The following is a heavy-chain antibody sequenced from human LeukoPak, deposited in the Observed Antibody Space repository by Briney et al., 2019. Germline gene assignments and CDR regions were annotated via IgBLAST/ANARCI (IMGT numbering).Heavy chain of an antibody. CDR1: GFTVSSNY. Sequence: GGSLRLSCAASGFTVSSNYMSWVRQAPGKGLEWVSVIYSGGSTYYADSVKGRFTISRDNAKNSLYLQMNSLRAEDTAVYYCARDAIDFWSGYPPLDYWGQGTLVTVSS. CDR2: IYSGGST. D-gene: IGHD3-3*01. CDR3: ARDAIDFWSGYPPLDY. V-gene: IGHV3-66*01. J-gene: IGHJ4*02.